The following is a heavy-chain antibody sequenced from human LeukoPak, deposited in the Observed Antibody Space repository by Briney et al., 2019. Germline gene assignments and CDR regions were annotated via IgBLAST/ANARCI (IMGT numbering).Heavy chain of an antibody. CDR2: ISAYNGNT. D-gene: IGHD2-15*01. J-gene: IGHJ4*02. Sequence: GASVKVSCKASGYTFSSYSISWVRQAPGQGLEWMGWISAYNGNTIYAQKVKGRVTMTTDTSTSTAYMELRSLKSDNTAVYYCARASYCSDGSCYSDYWGQGILVTVSS. V-gene: IGHV1-18*01. CDR1: GYTFSSYS. CDR3: ARASYCSDGSCYSDY.